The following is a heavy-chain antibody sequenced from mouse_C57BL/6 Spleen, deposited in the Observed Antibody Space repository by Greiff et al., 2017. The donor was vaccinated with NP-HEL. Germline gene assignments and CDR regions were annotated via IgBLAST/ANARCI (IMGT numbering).Heavy chain of an antibody. Sequence: QVQLQQSGAELARPGASVKLSCKASGYTFTSYGISWVKQRTGQGLEWIGEIYPRSGNTYYNEKFKGKATLTADKSSSTAYMELRSLTSEDSAVYFCARPDYGSSPFAYWGQGTLVTVSA. CDR1: GYTFTSYG. CDR2: IYPRSGNT. V-gene: IGHV1-81*01. D-gene: IGHD1-1*01. CDR3: ARPDYGSSPFAY. J-gene: IGHJ3*01.